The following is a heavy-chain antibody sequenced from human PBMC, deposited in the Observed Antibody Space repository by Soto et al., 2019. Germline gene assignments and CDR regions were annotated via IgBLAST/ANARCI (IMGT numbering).Heavy chain of an antibody. CDR2: IGGSGGGT. CDR1: GFIFSEYD. CDR3: VKDRLGGSYAARPD. J-gene: IGHJ4*02. D-gene: IGHD1-26*01. Sequence: GGALRVSCAASGFIFSEYDMSWVRQAPGKGLEWVSVIGGSGGGTYYADSVKGRFTISRGNSKDTLYLQMSSLRAEDTAVYYCVKDRLGGSYAARPDWGQGTLVTVSS. V-gene: IGHV3-23*01.